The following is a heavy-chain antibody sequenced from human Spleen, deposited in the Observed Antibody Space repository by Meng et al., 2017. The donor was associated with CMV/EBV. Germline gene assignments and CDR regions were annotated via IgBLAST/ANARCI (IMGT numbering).Heavy chain of an antibody. D-gene: IGHD3-22*01. CDR3: ARDTGEYYYDSSGYYLFDY. CDR1: GCTFSSYS. CDR2: ISSSSSYI. V-gene: IGHV3-21*01. J-gene: IGHJ4*02. Sequence: EVQLVESGGXVGKPGGSLRRSCGGCGCTFSSYSMNWVRQAPGKGLEWVSSISSSSSYIYYADSVKGRFTISRDNAKNSLYLQMNSLRAEDTAVYYCARDTGEYYYDSSGYYLFDYWGQGTLVTVSS.